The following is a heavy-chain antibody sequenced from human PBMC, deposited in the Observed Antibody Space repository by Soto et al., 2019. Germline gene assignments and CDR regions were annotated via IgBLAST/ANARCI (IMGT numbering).Heavy chain of an antibody. J-gene: IGHJ4*02. D-gene: IGHD3-10*01. V-gene: IGHV3-9*01. CDR1: GFTFDDYA. CDR3: ARAPDPYGPLYFDY. CDR2: ISWNSGSI. Sequence: GGSLRLSCAASGFTFDDYAMHWVRQAPGKGLEWVSGISWNSGSIGYADSVKGRFTISRDNSKNTLYLQMNSLRAEDTAVYYYARAPDPYGPLYFDYWGQGTLVTVSS.